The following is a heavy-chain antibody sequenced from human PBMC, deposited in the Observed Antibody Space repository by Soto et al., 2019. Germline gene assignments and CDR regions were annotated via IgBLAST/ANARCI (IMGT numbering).Heavy chain of an antibody. D-gene: IGHD3-3*01. CDR2: IIPIFGTA. V-gene: IGHV1-69*01. Sequence: QVQLVQYGAEVKKPGSSVKVSCKASGGTFSSYAISWVRQAPGQGLEWMGGIIPIFGTANYAQKFQGRVTITADEHTSTAYMELSSLRSEDTAVYYCAREPDYDFSSGYHPYYCDFWGQGTLVTVSS. CDR3: AREPDYDFSSGYHPYYCDF. CDR1: GGTFSSYA. J-gene: IGHJ4*02.